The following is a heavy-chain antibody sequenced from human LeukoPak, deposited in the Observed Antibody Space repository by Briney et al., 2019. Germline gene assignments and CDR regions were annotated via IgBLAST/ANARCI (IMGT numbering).Heavy chain of an antibody. D-gene: IGHD6-13*01. CDR2: IYYSGST. Sequence: SGTLSPTCAGYGGSFRGYYWSWIRPPPGKGLEWIGYIYYSGSTNYNPSLKSRVTISVDTSKNQFSLKLSSVTAADTAVYYCARQKQQLVDWGQGTLVTVSS. CDR1: GGSFRGYY. J-gene: IGHJ4*02. CDR3: ARQKQQLVD. V-gene: IGHV4-59*08.